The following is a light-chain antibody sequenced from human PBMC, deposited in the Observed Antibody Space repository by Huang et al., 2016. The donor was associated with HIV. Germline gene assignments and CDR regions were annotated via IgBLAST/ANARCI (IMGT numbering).Light chain of an antibody. CDR2: VAS. CDR1: QSVNSN. Sequence: EIEMTQSPATLSVSPGERATLSCRASQSVNSNLAWYQQKPGQAPRLLSFVASTRATGIPARFSGSGSGTEFTLTISSLQSEDFAVYYCQHYNNWPYTFGQGAKVEI. J-gene: IGKJ2*01. CDR3: QHYNNWPYT. V-gene: IGKV3-15*01.